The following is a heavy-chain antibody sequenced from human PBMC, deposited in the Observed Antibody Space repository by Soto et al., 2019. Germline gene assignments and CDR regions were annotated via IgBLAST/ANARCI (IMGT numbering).Heavy chain of an antibody. CDR2: ISYDGSNK. D-gene: IGHD6-19*01. J-gene: IGHJ4*02. CDR1: GFTFSNYA. CDR3: ARGTSSGWYYFDY. Sequence: QVQLVESGGGVVQPGRSLRLSCAASGFTFSNYAIHWVRQAPGKGLEWVAAISYDGSNKYYADSVKCRFTISRDNSKSTLYLQVNSLRADDTAVYYCARGTSSGWYYFDYWGQGPRVTVSS. V-gene: IGHV3-30-3*01.